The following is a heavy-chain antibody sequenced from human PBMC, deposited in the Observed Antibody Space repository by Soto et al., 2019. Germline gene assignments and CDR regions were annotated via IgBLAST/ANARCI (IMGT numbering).Heavy chain of an antibody. J-gene: IGHJ4*02. CDR2: ISHSGST. CDR3: AGARMKYYYGSGSYPLIDY. V-gene: IGHV4-34*09. CDR1: GGSFSGYY. D-gene: IGHD3-10*01. Sequence: SETLSLTCAVYGGSFSGYYWSWIRQAPGKGLEWIGEISHSGSTNYNPSLKSRVTISVDTSKNQFSLKLSSVTAADTAVYYCAGARMKYYYGSGSYPLIDYWGQGTLVTVSS.